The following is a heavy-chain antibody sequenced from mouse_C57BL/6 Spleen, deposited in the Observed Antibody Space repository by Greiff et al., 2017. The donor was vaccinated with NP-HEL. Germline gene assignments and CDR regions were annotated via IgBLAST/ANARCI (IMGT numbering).Heavy chain of an antibody. CDR3: ARLYDYDGGFDY. V-gene: IGHV5-6*01. Sequence: EVMLVESGGDLVKPGGSLKLSCAASGFTFSSYGMSWVRQTPDKRLEWVATISSGGSYTYYPDSVKGRFTISRDNAKNTLYLQMSSLKSEDTAMYYCARLYDYDGGFDYWGQGTTLTVSS. D-gene: IGHD2-4*01. CDR1: GFTFSSYG. CDR2: ISSGGSYT. J-gene: IGHJ2*01.